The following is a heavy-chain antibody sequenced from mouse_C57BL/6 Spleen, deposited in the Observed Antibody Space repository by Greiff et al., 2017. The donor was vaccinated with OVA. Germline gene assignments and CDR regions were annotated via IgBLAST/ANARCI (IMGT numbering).Heavy chain of an antibody. CDR2: ISDGGSYT. Sequence: EVQLVESGGGLVKPGGSLKLSCAASGFTFSSYAMSWVRQTPEKRLEWVATISDGGSYTYYPDNVKGRFPISRDNAKNNLYLQMSHLKSEDTAMYYGARGGTTVVGDYAMDYWGQGTSVTVSS. CDR3: ARGGTTVVGDYAMDY. J-gene: IGHJ4*01. CDR1: GFTFSSYA. D-gene: IGHD1-1*01. V-gene: IGHV5-4*01.